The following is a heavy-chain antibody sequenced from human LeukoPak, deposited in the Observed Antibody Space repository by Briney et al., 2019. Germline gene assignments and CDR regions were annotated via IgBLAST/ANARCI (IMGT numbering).Heavy chain of an antibody. CDR2: INHSGST. D-gene: IGHD5-12*01. J-gene: IGHJ3*02. CDR1: GGSFSGYY. Sequence: SETLSLTCAVYGGSFSGYYWSWIRQPPGKGLEWIGEINHSGSTNYNPSLKSRVTISVDTSKNQFSLKLSSVTAADTAVYYCARDYRGYKSDAFDIWGQGTMVTVSS. V-gene: IGHV4-34*01. CDR3: ARDYRGYKSDAFDI.